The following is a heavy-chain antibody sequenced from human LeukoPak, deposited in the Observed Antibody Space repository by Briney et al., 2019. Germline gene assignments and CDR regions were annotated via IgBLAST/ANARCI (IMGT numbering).Heavy chain of an antibody. J-gene: IGHJ5*02. CDR1: GFTFSGSA. V-gene: IGHV3-73*01. CDR2: IRSKANSYAT. CDR3: TRHRLNWGSPYNWFDP. D-gene: IGHD7-27*01. Sequence: GGSLRLSCAASGFTFSGSAMHWVRQASGKGLEWVGRIRSKANSYATAYAASVKGRFTISRDDSKNTAYLQMNSLKTEDMAVYYCTRHRLNWGSPYNWFDPWGQGTLVTVSS.